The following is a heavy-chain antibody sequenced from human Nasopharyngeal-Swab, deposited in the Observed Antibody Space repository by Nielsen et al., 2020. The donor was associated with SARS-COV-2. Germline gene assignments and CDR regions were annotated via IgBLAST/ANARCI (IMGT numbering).Heavy chain of an antibody. J-gene: IGHJ4*01. CDR3: TRGPGNGGGWASDY. D-gene: IGHD2-15*01. V-gene: IGHV3-49*03. CDR1: GFTFRDYG. Sequence: GESLKISCATSGFTFRDYGLGWFRQAPGKGLEWVGFIRSTPYGGTTEYGASANGRFTISKDDLKSIVYLEMNSLKIEDTALYYCTRGPGNGGGWASDYWGHGTLVTVSS. CDR2: IRSTPYGGTT.